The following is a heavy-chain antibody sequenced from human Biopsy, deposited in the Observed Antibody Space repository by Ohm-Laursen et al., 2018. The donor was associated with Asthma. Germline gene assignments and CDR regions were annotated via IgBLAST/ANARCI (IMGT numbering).Heavy chain of an antibody. CDR2: IYYSGST. CDR1: YGSITSGGYY. CDR3: ARAQDYYDSRGYYRSFDY. D-gene: IGHD3-22*01. Sequence: PSDTLSFTCAVSYGSITSGGYYWTWIRQHPGKGLEWIGFIYYSGSTYYNPSLKSRVSISIDTSKNQFSLKLSSVTAADTAVYYCARAQDYYDSRGYYRSFDYWGQGTLVTVSS. V-gene: IGHV4-31*11. J-gene: IGHJ4*02.